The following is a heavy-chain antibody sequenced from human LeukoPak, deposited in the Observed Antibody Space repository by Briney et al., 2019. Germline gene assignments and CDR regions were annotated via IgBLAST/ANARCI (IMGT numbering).Heavy chain of an antibody. V-gene: IGHV3-30*02. D-gene: IGHD6-19*01. CDR2: IRYDGSNK. CDR1: GFTFSSYG. J-gene: IGHJ4*02. Sequence: GGSLRLSSAASGFTFSSYGMHWVRQAPGKGLEWVAFIRYDGSNKYYADSVKGRFTTSRDNSKNTLYLQMNSLRAEDTAVYYCAKDAHPGIAVAGTEIDYWGQGTLVTVSS. CDR3: AKDAHPGIAVAGTEIDY.